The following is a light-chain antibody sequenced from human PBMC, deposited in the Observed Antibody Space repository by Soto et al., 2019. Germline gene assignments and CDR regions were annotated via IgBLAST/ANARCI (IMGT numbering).Light chain of an antibody. Sequence: QAVLTQAPSASGSPGRSVTISCTGTSNDIGGYNHVSWYQQHPGKAPKLIIFEVTQRPSGVPDRFSGSKSGNTASLTVSGLQAEDEADYYCSSYAGYNAFVIFGGGTKLTVL. CDR3: SSYAGYNAFVI. J-gene: IGLJ2*01. CDR2: EVT. CDR1: SNDIGGYNH. V-gene: IGLV2-8*01.